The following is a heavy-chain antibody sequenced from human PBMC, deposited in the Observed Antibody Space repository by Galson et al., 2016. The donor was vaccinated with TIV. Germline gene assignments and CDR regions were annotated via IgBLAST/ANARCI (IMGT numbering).Heavy chain of an antibody. Sequence: SLRLSCAASGFSFSSHAMHWVRQAPGKGLEWMAFSAYRGGNKHTQDSVNGRFISSRHDSENILYLQKNRLRVEDTAIYYCARELRWRGPSYGHHSVFDHWGQGALVTVSS. D-gene: IGHD5-18*01. CDR2: SAYRGGNK. V-gene: IGHV3-30-3*01. CDR3: ARELRWRGPSYGHHSVFDH. J-gene: IGHJ4*02. CDR1: GFSFSSHA.